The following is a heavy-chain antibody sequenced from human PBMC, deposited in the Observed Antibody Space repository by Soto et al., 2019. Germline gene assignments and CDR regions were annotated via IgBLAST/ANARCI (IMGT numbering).Heavy chain of an antibody. CDR3: ASTTVTTVFDY. D-gene: IGHD4-17*01. V-gene: IGHV1-18*01. CDR2: ISAYNSNT. Sequence: ASVKVSCKASGYTFTSYGISWVRQAPGQGLEWMGWISAYNSNTNYAQKLQGRVTMTTDTSTSTAYMELRSLRSDDTAVYYCASTTVTTVFDYWGQGTLVTVSS. CDR1: GYTFTSYG. J-gene: IGHJ4*02.